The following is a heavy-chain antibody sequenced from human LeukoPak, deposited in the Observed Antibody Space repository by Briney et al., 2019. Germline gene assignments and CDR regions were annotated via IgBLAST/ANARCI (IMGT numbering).Heavy chain of an antibody. Sequence: PSETLSLTCTVSGGSISSNSNYWAWIRQPPGRGLEWIGSISYGGSTYYSPSLESRVTISVDTSKNQFSLKLSSVTAADTAVYYCANGLAGYYVSSSWGQGTLVTVSS. CDR3: ANGLAGYYVSSS. CDR1: GGSISSNSNY. J-gene: IGHJ4*02. CDR2: ISYGGST. V-gene: IGHV4-39*01. D-gene: IGHD3-10*02.